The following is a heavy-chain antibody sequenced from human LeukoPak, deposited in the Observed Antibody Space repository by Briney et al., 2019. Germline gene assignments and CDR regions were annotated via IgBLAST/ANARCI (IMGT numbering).Heavy chain of an antibody. D-gene: IGHD6-13*01. V-gene: IGHV3-48*01. J-gene: IGHJ4*02. Sequence: GGSLRLSCAASGFTFSANTMNWVRQAPGKGLDWNSSISSSSSIICYADSVKGRVTISRDNSKNTLYLQMNSLRAEDTAVYYCAKDMRYSSSPRGYFDYWGQGTLVTVSS. CDR1: GFTFSANT. CDR3: AKDMRYSSSPRGYFDY. CDR2: ISSSSSII.